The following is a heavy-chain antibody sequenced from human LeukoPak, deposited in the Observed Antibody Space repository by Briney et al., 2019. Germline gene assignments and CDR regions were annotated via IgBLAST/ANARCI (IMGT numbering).Heavy chain of an antibody. CDR1: GYTFTSYG. Sequence: GASVKVSCKASGYTFTSYGVSWVRQARGQGLEWMGWISAYNGNTNYAQRLQGRVTMTTDTSTSTAYMELRSLRSDDTAVYYCARDCYYDFWSGYYVPHDVFDIWGQGTMVTVSS. CDR3: ARDCYYDFWSGYYVPHDVFDI. V-gene: IGHV1-18*01. D-gene: IGHD3-3*01. J-gene: IGHJ3*02. CDR2: ISAYNGNT.